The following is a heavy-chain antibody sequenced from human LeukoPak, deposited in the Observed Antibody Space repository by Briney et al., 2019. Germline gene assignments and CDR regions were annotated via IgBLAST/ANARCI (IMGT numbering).Heavy chain of an antibody. J-gene: IGHJ4*02. Sequence: SETLFLTCTVSGGSISSYYWSWIRQPPGKGLEWIGYIYYSGSTNYNPSLKSRVTISVDTSKNQFSLKLSSVTAADTAVYYCARRGTLGYFDFWGQGTLVTVSS. D-gene: IGHD1-26*01. CDR1: GGSISSYY. V-gene: IGHV4-59*01. CDR3: ARRGTLGYFDF. CDR2: IYYSGST.